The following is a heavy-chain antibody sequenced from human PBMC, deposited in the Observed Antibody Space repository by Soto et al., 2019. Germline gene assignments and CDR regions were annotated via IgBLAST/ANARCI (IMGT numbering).Heavy chain of an antibody. Sequence: EVELVESGGGLVQPGGSLRLSCAASGFTVSSNYMSWVRQAPGKGLEWVSVIYSGGSTYYADCVKGRFTISRDNSKNTLYLQMNSLRAEDTAVYYCARGSRNWNYNLYYFDYWGQGTLVTVSS. J-gene: IGHJ4*02. D-gene: IGHD1-7*01. CDR1: GFTVSSNY. CDR3: ARGSRNWNYNLYYFDY. V-gene: IGHV3-66*01. CDR2: IYSGGST.